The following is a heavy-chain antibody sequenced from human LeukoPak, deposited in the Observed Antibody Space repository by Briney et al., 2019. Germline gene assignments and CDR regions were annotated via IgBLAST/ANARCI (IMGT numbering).Heavy chain of an antibody. CDR2: ISGSGGST. CDR1: GFTFSSYT. D-gene: IGHD6-19*01. CDR3: AKDRDSIAVAGTFDY. V-gene: IGHV3-23*01. Sequence: PGGSLRLSCAASGFTFSSYTMSWVRQAPGKGLEWVSAISGSGGSTYYADSVKGRFTISRDNSKNTLYLQMNSLRAEDTAVYYCAKDRDSIAVAGTFDYWGQGTLVTVSS. J-gene: IGHJ4*02.